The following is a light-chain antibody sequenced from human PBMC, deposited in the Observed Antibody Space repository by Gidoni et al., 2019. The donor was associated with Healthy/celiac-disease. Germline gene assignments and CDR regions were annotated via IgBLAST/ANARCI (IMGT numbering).Light chain of an antibody. J-gene: IGKJ4*02. CDR2: WAS. V-gene: IGKV4-1*01. CDR1: QSVLYSSNNKNY. CDR3: QQYYSTPLT. Sequence: VLTQSPDSLAVSLGERATINCKSSQSVLYSSNNKNYFAWYQQKPGQPPKLLIYWASTRESGVPDRFSGSGSGTDFTLTISSLQAEDVAVYYCQQYYSTPLTFXGXTKVEIK.